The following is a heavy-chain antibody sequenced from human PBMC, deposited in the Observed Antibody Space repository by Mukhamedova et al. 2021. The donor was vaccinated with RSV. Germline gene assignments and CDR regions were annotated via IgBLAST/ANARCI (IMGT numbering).Heavy chain of an antibody. Sequence: GLSGSSGINAEYMGGRFTISRDNSKNTLYLQLNSLRAEDTAKYYCAKSLPGSSGSQLAHWGQGTLVTVSS. CDR3: AKSLPGSSGSQLAH. J-gene: IGHJ5*02. CDR2: LSGSSGI. V-gene: IGHV3-23*01. D-gene: IGHD3-22*01.